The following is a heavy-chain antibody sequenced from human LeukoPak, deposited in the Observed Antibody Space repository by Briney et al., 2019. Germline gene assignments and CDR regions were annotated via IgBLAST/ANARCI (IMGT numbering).Heavy chain of an antibody. CDR3: ARDNGDYWFDY. CDR2: ISAYNGNT. J-gene: IGHJ4*02. V-gene: IGHV1-18*01. D-gene: IGHD4-17*01. CDR1: GYTFSSYG. Sequence: ASVKVSCKASGYTFSSYGISWVRQAPGQGLEWLGYISAYNGNTNYAQKVQGRITMTTDTSTSTAYMEMRSLRSDDTAVYYCARDNGDYWFDYWGQGTLVTVSS.